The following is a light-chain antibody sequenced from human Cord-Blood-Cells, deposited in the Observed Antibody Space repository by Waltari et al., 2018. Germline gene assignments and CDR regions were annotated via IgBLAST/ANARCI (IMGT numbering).Light chain of an antibody. J-gene: IGKJ1*01. Sequence: DIQMTQTQSSLSPPVADRVTITCRASQSISSYLNWYQQKPGKAPKLLNDAASSLQSGVPSRLRGSGSGTDFTLTISSLQPEDFATYYCQQSYSTTWTFGQGTKVEIK. CDR3: QQSYSTTWT. CDR2: AAS. V-gene: IGKV1-39*01. CDR1: QSISSY.